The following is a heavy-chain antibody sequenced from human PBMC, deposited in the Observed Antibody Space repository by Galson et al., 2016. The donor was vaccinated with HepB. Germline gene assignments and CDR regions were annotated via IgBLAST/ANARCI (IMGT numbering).Heavy chain of an antibody. CDR2: VNVYNDNT. CDR3: ARDRGSWIQLSLPRPYYDYYAMDV. V-gene: IGHV1-18*01. J-gene: IGHJ6*02. Sequence: SVKVSCKAFGYKFNNYGVNWVRQAPGQGLEWMGWVNVYNDNTNYAQKFQGRVTVTADTSTDTVFLEVRSLRYDDTAVYYCARDRGSWIQLSLPRPYYDYYAMDVWGQGTAVTVSS. D-gene: IGHD5-18*01. CDR1: GYKFNNYG.